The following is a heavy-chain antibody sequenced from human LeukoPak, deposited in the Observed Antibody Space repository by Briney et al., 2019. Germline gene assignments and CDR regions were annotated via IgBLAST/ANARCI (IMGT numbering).Heavy chain of an antibody. V-gene: IGHV3-74*01. CDR1: GFTFSSYW. D-gene: IGHD3-22*01. J-gene: IGHJ4*02. Sequence: GGSLRLSCAASGFTFSSYWMHWVRQAPGKGLVWVSRINSDGSSTSYADSVKGRFTISRDSAKNTLYLQMNSLRAEDTAVYYCARDEGGYYYDSSGVNWGQGTLVTVSS. CDR3: ARDEGGYYYDSSGVN. CDR2: INSDGSST.